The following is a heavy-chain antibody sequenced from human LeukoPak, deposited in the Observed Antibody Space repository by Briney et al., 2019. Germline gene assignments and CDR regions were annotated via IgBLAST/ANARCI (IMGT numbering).Heavy chain of an antibody. CDR3: ARMVVDVTRWFDP. Sequence: SETLSLTCDVSGDSMTSSRFSWSWLRQPPGKGLEWIGYSHHGGSTHYNPSLQSRVTISVDRSKKQFSLNLNSVTAADTAVYYCARMVVDVTRWFDPWGQGTLVTVSS. CDR1: GDSMTSSRFS. CDR2: SHHGGST. V-gene: IGHV4-30-2*01. D-gene: IGHD2-15*01. J-gene: IGHJ5*02.